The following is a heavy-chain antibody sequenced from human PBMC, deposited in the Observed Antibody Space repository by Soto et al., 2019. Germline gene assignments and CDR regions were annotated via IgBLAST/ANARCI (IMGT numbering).Heavy chain of an antibody. J-gene: IGHJ4*02. D-gene: IGHD3-3*01. V-gene: IGHV3-48*02. CDR2: ISSGGYKI. CDR3: ANTWNY. CDR1: GFTFSDYS. Sequence: EVQLVESGGGLVQPGGSLRLSCAASGFTFSDYSMNWVRQAPGKGLEWLSYISSGGYKIYYADSVKGRFTISRDNAKNLVFLEMNSQRDEDTAVYYCANTWNYWGQGTLVTVSS.